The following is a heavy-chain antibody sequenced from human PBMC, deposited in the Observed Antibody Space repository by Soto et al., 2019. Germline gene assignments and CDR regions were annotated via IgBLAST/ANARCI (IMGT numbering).Heavy chain of an antibody. J-gene: IGHJ4*02. V-gene: IGHV3-23*01. CDR1: GFTFSSYA. CDR2: ISGSGGST. D-gene: IGHD6-19*01. Sequence: EVQLLESGGGLVQPGGSLRLSCAGSGFTFSSYAMSWVRQAPGKGLEWVSAISGSGGSTYYADSVKGRFTISRDNSKNTLYLQMNSLRAEDTAVYYCAKDQGALAVASSYYFDYWGQGTLVTVSS. CDR3: AKDQGALAVASSYYFDY.